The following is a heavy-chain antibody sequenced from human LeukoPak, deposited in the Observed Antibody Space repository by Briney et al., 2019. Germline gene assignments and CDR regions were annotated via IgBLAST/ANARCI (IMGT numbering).Heavy chain of an antibody. Sequence: GGSLRLSCAASGFTFSSYGMHWVRQAPGKGLEWVAFIRYDGSNKYYADSVKGRFTISRDNSKNTLYLQMNSLRAEDTAVYYCAKVLDGFRDAFDIWGQGTMVTVSS. V-gene: IGHV3-30*02. CDR1: GFTFSSYG. CDR2: IRYDGSNK. CDR3: AKVLDGFRDAFDI. D-gene: IGHD5-24*01. J-gene: IGHJ3*02.